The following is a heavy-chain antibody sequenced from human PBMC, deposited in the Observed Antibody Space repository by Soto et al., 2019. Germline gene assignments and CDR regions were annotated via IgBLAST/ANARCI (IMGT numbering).Heavy chain of an antibody. CDR3: ARRLDSGTYLFDY. D-gene: IGHD1-26*01. J-gene: IGHJ4*02. CDR2: IYYIGTT. V-gene: IGHV4-39*01. Sequence: SETLSLTCTVSSGSITSSRYYWGWIRQSPGKGLEWIGSIYYIGTTYYSPSLKSRVTISVDTSKNQFSLKLSSVTAADTAVYYCARRLDSGTYLFDYWGQGALVTVSS. CDR1: SGSITSSRYY.